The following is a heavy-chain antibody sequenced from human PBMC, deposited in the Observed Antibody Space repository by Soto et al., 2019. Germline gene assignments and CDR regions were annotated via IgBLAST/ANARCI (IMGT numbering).Heavy chain of an antibody. Sequence: GGSLRLSCAASGFTFSSYGMHWVRQAPGKGLEWVSRISDDGSSTSYVDSVKGRFTISRDNAENTVYLQMNSLRAEDTAIYYCARDPDTTVSMDGWGIGTTVNVSS. J-gene: IGHJ6*04. CDR2: ISDDGSST. CDR3: ARDPDTTVSMDG. V-gene: IGHV3-74*01. D-gene: IGHD4-17*01. CDR1: GFTFSSYG.